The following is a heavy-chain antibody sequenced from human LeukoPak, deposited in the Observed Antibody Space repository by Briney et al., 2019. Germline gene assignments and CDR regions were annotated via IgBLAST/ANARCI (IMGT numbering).Heavy chain of an antibody. CDR3: AKALSSSWARLDY. CDR1: GFTFSSYA. CDR2: ISGSGDSA. Sequence: GGSLRLSCAASGFTFSSYAMSWVRQAPGKGLEWVSVISGSGDSAYYADSVKGRFTISRDNSKNTLYLQMNSLGAEDTAVYYCAKALSSSWARLDYWGQGTLLTVSS. J-gene: IGHJ4*02. V-gene: IGHV3-23*01. D-gene: IGHD6-13*01.